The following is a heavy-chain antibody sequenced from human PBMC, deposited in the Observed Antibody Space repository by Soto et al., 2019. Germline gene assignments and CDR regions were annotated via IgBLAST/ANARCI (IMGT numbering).Heavy chain of an antibody. Sequence: GGSLRLSCAASGFTFSSYGMHWVRQAPGKGLEWVAVIWYDGSNKYYADSVKGRFTISRDNSKNTLYLQMNSLRAEDTAVYYCAREYYDSSGYEDYYYGMDVWGQGTTVTVSS. D-gene: IGHD3-22*01. CDR2: IWYDGSNK. V-gene: IGHV3-33*01. CDR1: GFTFSSYG. J-gene: IGHJ6*02. CDR3: AREYYDSSGYEDYYYGMDV.